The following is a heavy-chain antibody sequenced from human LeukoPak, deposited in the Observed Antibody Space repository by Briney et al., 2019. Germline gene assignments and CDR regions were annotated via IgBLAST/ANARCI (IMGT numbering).Heavy chain of an antibody. CDR2: INHSGST. D-gene: IGHD4-23*01. CDR1: GGSFSGYY. J-gene: IGHJ4*02. Sequence: PSETLSLTCAVYGGSFSGYYWSWIRQPPGKGLEWIGEINHSGSTNYNPSLKSRVTISVDTSKNQFSLKLSSVTAADTAVYYCARHKFLTTVVLNRGKIDYWGQGTLVTVSS. CDR3: ARHKFLTTVVLNRGKIDY. V-gene: IGHV4-34*01.